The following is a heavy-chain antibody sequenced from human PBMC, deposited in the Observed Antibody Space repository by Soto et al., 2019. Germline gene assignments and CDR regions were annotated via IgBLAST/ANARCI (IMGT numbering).Heavy chain of an antibody. CDR1: NGHISSSGHY. J-gene: IGHJ6*04. D-gene: IGHD2-21*02. CDR3: ARDLRLQQHSDYYGMDV. V-gene: IGHV4-31*03. Sequence: SESGSLTGTVSNGHISSSGHYWSWILQLPGKGLEWIGYIYHSVGAYYNPSLQSRLSISLDTSKSQFSLRLTSVTAADTAVYDCARDLRLQQHSDYYGMDVWGKGSTVTVSS. CDR2: IYHSVGA.